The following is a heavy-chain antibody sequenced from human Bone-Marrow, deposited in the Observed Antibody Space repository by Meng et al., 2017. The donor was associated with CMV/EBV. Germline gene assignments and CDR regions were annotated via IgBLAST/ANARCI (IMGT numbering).Heavy chain of an antibody. D-gene: IGHD3-9*01. CDR2: IKHDASEK. V-gene: IGHV3-7*01. Sequence: GESLKISCAASGFRFSNYWMSWVRQAPGKGLEWVANIKHDASEKHYVDSVKGRFTISRDNAENSVYLQMDGLRDEDTPVYYCARDRYFSGSWGQGTLVTVSS. CDR3: ARDRYFSGS. J-gene: IGHJ5*02. CDR1: GFRFSNYW.